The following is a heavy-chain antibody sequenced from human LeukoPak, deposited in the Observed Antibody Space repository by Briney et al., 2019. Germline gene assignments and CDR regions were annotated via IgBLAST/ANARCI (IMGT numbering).Heavy chain of an antibody. J-gene: IGHJ4*02. CDR1: GFTFSDYY. CDR3: AKGLMTTVVNFDY. Sequence: GGSLRLSCAASGFTFSDYYMSWIRQAPGKGLEWVAFIRYDGSNKYYADSVKGRFTISRDNSKNTLYLQMNSLRAEDTAVHYCAKGLMTTVVNFDYWGQGTLVTVSS. D-gene: IGHD4-23*01. CDR2: IRYDGSNK. V-gene: IGHV3-30*02.